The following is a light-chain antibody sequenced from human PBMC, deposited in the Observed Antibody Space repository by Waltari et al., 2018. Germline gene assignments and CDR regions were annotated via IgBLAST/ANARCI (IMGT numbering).Light chain of an antibody. CDR2: EVS. Sequence: QSALTQPASVSASPGQSITISCTGTSSDVGGYNYVSWYQHHPGKAPKLMIYEVSNRPSGVSNRFSGSKSGNTASLTISGLQAEDEAHYYCSSYTSSISWVFGGGTKLTVL. J-gene: IGLJ3*02. CDR1: SSDVGGYNY. V-gene: IGLV2-14*01. CDR3: SSYTSSISWV.